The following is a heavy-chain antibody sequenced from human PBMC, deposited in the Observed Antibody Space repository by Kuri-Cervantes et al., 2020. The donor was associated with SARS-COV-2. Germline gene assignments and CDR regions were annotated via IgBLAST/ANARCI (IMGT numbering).Heavy chain of an antibody. Sequence: SVKVSCKASGGTFSSYAISWVRQAPGQGLEWMGGIIPIFGTANYAQKFQGRVTITADESTSTAYMELGSLRSEDTAVYYCTRADSGWYYFDYWGQGTLVTVSS. CDR1: GGTFSSYA. V-gene: IGHV1-69*13. D-gene: IGHD6-19*01. J-gene: IGHJ4*02. CDR2: IIPIFGTA. CDR3: TRADSGWYYFDY.